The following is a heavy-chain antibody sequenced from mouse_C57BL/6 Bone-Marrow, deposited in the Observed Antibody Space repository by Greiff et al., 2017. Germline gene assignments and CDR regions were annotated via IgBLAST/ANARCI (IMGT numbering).Heavy chain of an antibody. J-gene: IGHJ4*01. Sequence: EVQRVESGGGLVKPGGSLKLSCAASGFTFSSYTMSWVRQTPEKRLEWVATISGGGGNTYYPDSVKGRFTISRDNAKNTLYLQMSSLRSEDTALYYCARLPIWALMDYWGQGTSVTVSS. CDR2: ISGGGGNT. D-gene: IGHD4-1*01. CDR3: ARLPIWALMDY. CDR1: GFTFSSYT. V-gene: IGHV5-9*01.